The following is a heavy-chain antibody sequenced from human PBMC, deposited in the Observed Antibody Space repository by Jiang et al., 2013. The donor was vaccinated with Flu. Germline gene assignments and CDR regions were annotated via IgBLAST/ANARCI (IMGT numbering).Heavy chain of an antibody. Sequence: GAEVKKPGASVKVSCKVSGYTLTELSMHWVRQAPGKGLEWMGGFDPEDGETIYAQKFQGRVTMTEDTSTDTAYMELSSLRSEDTAVYYCATGYCSSTSCTSLDDAYYFDYWGQGTLVTVSS. CDR3: ATGYCSSTSCTSLDDAYYFDY. CDR2: FDPEDGET. D-gene: IGHD2-2*01. V-gene: IGHV1-24*01. CDR1: GYTLTELS. J-gene: IGHJ4*02.